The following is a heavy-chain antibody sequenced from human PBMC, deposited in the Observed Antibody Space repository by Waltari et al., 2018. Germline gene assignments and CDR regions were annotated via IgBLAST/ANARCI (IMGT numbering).Heavy chain of an antibody. Sequence: QVQLVQSGAEVLKPGASVRVSCQASGYIFSTYEINWGRQAAGQGPEWMGWVNPNSGAAAYAQKFQGRITMTWDTSTSTAYMELNNLRSDDTAVLYCARGRDVFANFDYNWFDPWGQGTLVTVSS. J-gene: IGHJ5*02. D-gene: IGHD3-3*01. CDR2: VNPNSGAA. CDR1: GYIFSTYE. V-gene: IGHV1-8*02. CDR3: ARGRDVFANFDYNWFDP.